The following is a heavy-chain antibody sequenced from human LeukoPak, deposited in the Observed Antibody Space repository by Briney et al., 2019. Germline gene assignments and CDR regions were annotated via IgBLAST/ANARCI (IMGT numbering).Heavy chain of an antibody. CDR2: IYYSGST. Sequence: PSETLSLTCTVSGGSISSYYWSWIRQPPGKGLEWIGYIYYSGSTNYNPSLKSRVTISVDTSKNQFSLKLSSVTAADTAVYYCARDLGGDYVYPYWGQGTLVTVSS. CDR1: GGSISSYY. CDR3: ARDLGGDYVYPY. V-gene: IGHV4-59*01. J-gene: IGHJ4*02. D-gene: IGHD4-17*01.